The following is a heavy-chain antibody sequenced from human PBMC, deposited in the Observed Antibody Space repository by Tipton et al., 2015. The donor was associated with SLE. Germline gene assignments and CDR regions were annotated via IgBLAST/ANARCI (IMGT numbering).Heavy chain of an antibody. CDR1: GASTSSQF. CDR3: ARVWMRTSGYFDL. CDR2: IYYSGST. D-gene: IGHD2-2*03. J-gene: IGHJ2*01. V-gene: IGHV4-59*11. Sequence: TLSLTCTVSGASTSSQFWNWIRQPPGKPLEWIGNIYYSGSTKYNPSLKSRVTTSVDTSKNQFSLRLTSVTAADTAVYYCARVWMRTSGYFDLWGRGTLVTVSS.